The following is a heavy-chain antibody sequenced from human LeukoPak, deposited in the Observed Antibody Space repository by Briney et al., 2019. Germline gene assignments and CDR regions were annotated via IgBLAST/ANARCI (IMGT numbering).Heavy chain of an antibody. J-gene: IGHJ4*02. CDR3: ARGREPYYYDSSGDY. CDR2: INPSGGST. Sequence: ASVKVSCKASGYTFTSYYMHWVRQAPGQGLEWMGIINPSGGSTSYAQKFQGRVTMTRDMSTSTVYMELSSLRSEDTAVYYCARGREPYYYDSSGDYWGQGTLVTVSS. CDR1: GYTFTSYY. D-gene: IGHD3-22*01. V-gene: IGHV1-46*01.